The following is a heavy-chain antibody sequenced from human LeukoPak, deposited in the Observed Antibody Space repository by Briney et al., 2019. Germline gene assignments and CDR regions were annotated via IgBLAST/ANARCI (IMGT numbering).Heavy chain of an antibody. J-gene: IGHJ6*02. CDR3: ATMITVTNYYYYYGMDV. V-gene: IGHV3-74*01. CDR1: GFTFSNYW. Sequence: GGSLRLSCVASGFTFSNYWVHWVRQAPGKGLVWVSRIDTDGSTTNYAGSVKGRFTISRDNAKNTLYLQMNSLRAEDTAVYYCATMITVTNYYYYYGMDVWGQGTTVTVSS. CDR2: IDTDGSTT. D-gene: IGHD4-17*01.